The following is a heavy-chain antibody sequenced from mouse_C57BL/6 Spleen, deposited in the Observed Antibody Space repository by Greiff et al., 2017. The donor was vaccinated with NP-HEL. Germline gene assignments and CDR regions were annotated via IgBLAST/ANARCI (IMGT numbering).Heavy chain of an antibody. J-gene: IGHJ3*01. D-gene: IGHD1-1*02. V-gene: IGHV1-64*01. CDR3: ARAAYGPLAY. CDR2: IHPNSGST. Sequence: VQLQQPGAELVKPGASVKLSCKASGYTFTSYWMHWVKQRPGQGLEWIGIIHPNSGSTNYNEKFKSKATLTVDKSSSTAYMQLSSLTSEDSAVYYCARAAYGPLAYWGQGTLVTVSA. CDR1: GYTFTSYW.